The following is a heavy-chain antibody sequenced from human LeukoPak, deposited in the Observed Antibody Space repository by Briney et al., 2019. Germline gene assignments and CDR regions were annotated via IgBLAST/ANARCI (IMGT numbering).Heavy chain of an antibody. CDR3: AKGGAVSSKSITMIRGTRRYYYYMDV. CDR1: GVTFDNYA. V-gene: IGHV3-23*01. Sequence: GGSLRLSCVASGVTFDNYAMTWVRQAPGKGLEWVSGISVSGGSTYYADSVKGRFTISRDNSKNTVYLQMNSLRVEDTAVYYCAKGGAVSSKSITMIRGTRRYYYYMDVWGKGTTVTISS. D-gene: IGHD3-10*01. CDR2: ISVSGGST. J-gene: IGHJ6*03.